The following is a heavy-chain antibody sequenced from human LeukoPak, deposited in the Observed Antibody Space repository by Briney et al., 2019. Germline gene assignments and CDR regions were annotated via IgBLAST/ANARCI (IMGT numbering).Heavy chain of an antibody. CDR1: GGSISSGGYY. CDR2: IYYSGST. Sequence: PSETLSLTCTVSGGSISSGGYYWSWIRQHPGKGLEWIGYIYYSGSTYYNPSLKSRVTISVDTSKNQFSLKLSSVTAADTAVYYCARDPGSSGYYYSFDIWGQGTMVTVSS. CDR3: ARDPGSSGYYYSFDI. V-gene: IGHV4-31*03. D-gene: IGHD3-22*01. J-gene: IGHJ3*02.